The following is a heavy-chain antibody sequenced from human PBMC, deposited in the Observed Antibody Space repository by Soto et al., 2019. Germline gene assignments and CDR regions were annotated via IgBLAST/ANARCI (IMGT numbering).Heavy chain of an antibody. Sequence: PGGSLRLSCATSGFTFKIYALSWVRQAPGKGLEWVSTISGSGGSTYFADSVKGRFTISRDNSKNTVHLQMNSLRAEDTAVYYCVKSDSRWYGLFDYWGQGTLVTVSS. V-gene: IGHV3-23*01. J-gene: IGHJ4*02. D-gene: IGHD6-19*01. CDR1: GFTFKIYA. CDR2: ISGSGGST. CDR3: VKSDSRWYGLFDY.